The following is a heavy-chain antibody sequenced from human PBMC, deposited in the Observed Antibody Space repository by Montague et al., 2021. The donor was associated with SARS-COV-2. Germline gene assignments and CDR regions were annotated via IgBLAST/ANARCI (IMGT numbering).Heavy chain of an antibody. D-gene: IGHD3-10*01. J-gene: IGHJ6*03. Sequence: SETLSLTCAVHGTSFSGYYWNWIRQPPGKGLEWIGEINHGGSTKYCPSLKSRLTISADTSKNQFSLKLTSVAAADTAVYYCARLRDGVVPSPILGVGPYYSYYYMDVWGRGTTVTVFS. V-gene: IGHV4-34*01. CDR1: GTSFSGYY. CDR3: ARLRDGVVPSPILGVGPYYSYYYMDV. CDR2: INHGGST.